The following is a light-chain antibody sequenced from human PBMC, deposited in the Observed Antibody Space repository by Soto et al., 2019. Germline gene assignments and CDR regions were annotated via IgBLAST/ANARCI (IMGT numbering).Light chain of an antibody. Sequence: IQFTQSPSSLSASVGDSVTITCRASQGISRYLSWYQQKPGRAPKLLISAASTLQSGVPARFSGSGSGTEFTLTISSLQPDDFATYYCQQYNSYSRTFGQGTKVDI. CDR2: AAS. V-gene: IGKV1-9*01. CDR1: QGISRY. CDR3: QQYNSYSRT. J-gene: IGKJ1*01.